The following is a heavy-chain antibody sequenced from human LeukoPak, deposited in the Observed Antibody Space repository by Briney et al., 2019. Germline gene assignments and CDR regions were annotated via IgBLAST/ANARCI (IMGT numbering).Heavy chain of an antibody. CDR3: ARGYSSSSSSYYYYYYMDV. CDR2: MNPNSGNR. CDR1: GYTFTSYD. Sequence: ASVKVSCKASGYTFTSYDINWVRQAAGQGLEGMGWMNPNSGNRVYAQKFQGRVTITRNTSMSTAYMELSSLRSEDTAVYYCARGYSSSSSSYYYYYYMDVWGKGTTVTVSS. D-gene: IGHD6-6*01. J-gene: IGHJ6*03. V-gene: IGHV1-8*03.